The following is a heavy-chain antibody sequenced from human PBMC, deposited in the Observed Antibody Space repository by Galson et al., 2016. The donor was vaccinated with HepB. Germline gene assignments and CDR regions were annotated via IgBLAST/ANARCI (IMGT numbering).Heavy chain of an antibody. J-gene: IGHJ4*02. Sequence: SLRLSCAASGFSFNTYNMNWVRQAPGKGLEWVSSISSSSAYIYYTDSVKGRFTISRDNAKNTLDLQMNSLRAEDTAVYYCTRDCRYSGTYGTLDWGQGTLVTVSS. D-gene: IGHD1-26*01. CDR3: TRDCRYSGTYGTLD. CDR1: GFSFNTYN. V-gene: IGHV3-21*01. CDR2: ISSSSAYI.